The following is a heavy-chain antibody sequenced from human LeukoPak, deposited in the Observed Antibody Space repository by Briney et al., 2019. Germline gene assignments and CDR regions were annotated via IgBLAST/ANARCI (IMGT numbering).Heavy chain of an antibody. D-gene: IGHD3-22*01. CDR2: IYYSGST. Sequence: SETLSLTYTVSGGSISSHYWSWIRQPPGKGLEWIGYIYYSGSTNYNPSLKSRVTISVDTSKNQFSLKLSSVTAADTAVYYCARVGHYDSSGYYYYYYYYMDVWGKGTTVTVSS. V-gene: IGHV4-59*11. CDR1: GGSISSHY. CDR3: ARVGHYDSSGYYYYYYYYMDV. J-gene: IGHJ6*03.